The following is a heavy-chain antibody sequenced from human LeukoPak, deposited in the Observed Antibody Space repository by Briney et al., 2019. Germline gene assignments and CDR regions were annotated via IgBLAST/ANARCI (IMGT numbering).Heavy chain of an antibody. D-gene: IGHD2-21*02. CDR1: GGSISSYY. J-gene: IGHJ4*02. V-gene: IGHV4-59*01. CDR3: ARFAYCGGHCWYYFDY. Sequence: PSETLSLTCTVSGGSISSYYWSWIRQPPGKGLEWIGYISSSGSTNYNPSLKSRVTISVDTSKNQFSLKLSSVTAADTAVYYCARFAYCGGHCWYYFDYWGQGSLVTVSS. CDR2: ISSSGST.